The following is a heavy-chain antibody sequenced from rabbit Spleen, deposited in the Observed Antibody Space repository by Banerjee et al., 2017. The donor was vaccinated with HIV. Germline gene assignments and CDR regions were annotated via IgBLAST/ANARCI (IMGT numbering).Heavy chain of an antibody. J-gene: IGHJ4*01. Sequence: QSLEESGGDLVKPGASLTLTCTASGFSFSSSDYMCWVRQAPGKGLEWISCIAGDSSAFTYSATWAKGRFTCSKTSSTTVTLQMTSLTVADTATYFCVRDQAGDADYGPYYLNLWGQGTLVTVS. CDR1: GFSFSSSDY. D-gene: IGHD2-1*01. CDR2: IAGDSSAFT. V-gene: IGHV1S40*01. CDR3: VRDQAGDADYGPYYLNL.